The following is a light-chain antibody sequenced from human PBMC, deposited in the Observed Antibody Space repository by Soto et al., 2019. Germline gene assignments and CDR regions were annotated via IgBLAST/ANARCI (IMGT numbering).Light chain of an antibody. CDR1: NSDVGGYNY. CDR2: DVT. Sequence: QSVLTQPRSVAGSPGQAVTFAGNGTNSDVGGYNYVSWYQQHPDKAPKLIIYDVTKRPSGVPDRFAGSKSGNTASLTISGRQGEDEADYFCSSFAGSYNHVFGTGTKLTVL. J-gene: IGLJ1*01. V-gene: IGLV2-11*01. CDR3: SSFAGSYNHV.